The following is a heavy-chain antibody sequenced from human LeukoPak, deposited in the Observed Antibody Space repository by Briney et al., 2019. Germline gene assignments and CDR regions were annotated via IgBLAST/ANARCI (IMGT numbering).Heavy chain of an antibody. CDR2: ISGSGGST. Sequence: PGGSLRLSCAASGFTFSSYAMSWVRQAPGKGLEWVSAISGSGGSTYYADSVKGRFTISRDNSKNTLYLQMNSLRAEDTAVYYCAKDPPHYNWNDGDAFDIWGQGTMVTVSS. D-gene: IGHD1-20*01. J-gene: IGHJ3*02. CDR3: AKDPPHYNWNDGDAFDI. V-gene: IGHV3-23*01. CDR1: GFTFSSYA.